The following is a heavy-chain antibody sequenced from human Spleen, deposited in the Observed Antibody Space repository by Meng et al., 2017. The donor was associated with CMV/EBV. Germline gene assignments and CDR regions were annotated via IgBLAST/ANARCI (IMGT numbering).Heavy chain of an antibody. CDR3: ARVGVQRGDYYYGMDV. CDR2: INPNSGGT. CDR1: YTFTGYY. V-gene: IGHV1-2*02. J-gene: IGHJ6*02. D-gene: IGHD6-6*01. Sequence: YTFTGYYMHWVRRAPGQGLEWMGWINPNSGGTNYAQKFQGRVTMTRDTSISTAYMELSRLRSDDTAVYYCARVGVQRGDYYYGMDVWGQGTTVTVSS.